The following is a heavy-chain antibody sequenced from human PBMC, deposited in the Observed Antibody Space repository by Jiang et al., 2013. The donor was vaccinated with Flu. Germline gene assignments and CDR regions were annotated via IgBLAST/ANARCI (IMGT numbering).Heavy chain of an antibody. CDR3: AKETAGTAFFTCDY. D-gene: IGHD5-18*01. CDR1: GFTFSSYA. CDR2: ISGSGGSA. Sequence: QLLESGGGLVQPGGSLRLSCAASGFTFSSYAMSWVRQAPGKGLEWVSAISGSGGSAYYADSVKGRFTISRDNSKNTLYLHMNSLRAEDTAVYYCAKETAGTAFFTCDYWGQGTLVTVSS. J-gene: IGHJ4*02. V-gene: IGHV3-23*01.